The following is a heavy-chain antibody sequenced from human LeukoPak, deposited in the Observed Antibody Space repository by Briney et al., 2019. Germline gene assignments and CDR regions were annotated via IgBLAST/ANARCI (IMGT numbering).Heavy chain of an antibody. CDR1: GFIFSDYG. CDR3: ARWGGTRQYYFDY. J-gene: IGHJ4*02. CDR2: TRLDGCIK. Sequence: GGSLRLFCAVSGFIFSDYGFHWVRQAPGKGLEWVAVTRLDGCIKQYADSVKGRFTISRDDSKNTLYLQMNFLKSEDTAVYYCARWGGTRQYYFDYWGQGTLVTVSS. V-gene: IGHV3-33*01. D-gene: IGHD1-1*01.